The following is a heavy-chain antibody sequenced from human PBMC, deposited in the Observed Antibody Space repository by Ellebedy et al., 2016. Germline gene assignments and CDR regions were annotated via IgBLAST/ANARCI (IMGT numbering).Heavy chain of an antibody. D-gene: IGHD3-16*02. V-gene: IGHV1-18*01. CDR2: ISAYNGNT. CDR1: GGTFSNYA. J-gene: IGHJ4*02. CDR3: ARDSRVTFGGLIVYFDF. Sequence: ASVKVSCKASGGTFSNYAISWVRQAPGQGLECMGWISAYNGNTNYAQKLQGRVTMTTDTSTSTAYMELRSLRSDDTAVYYCARDSRVTFGGLIVYFDFWGQGTLVTVSS.